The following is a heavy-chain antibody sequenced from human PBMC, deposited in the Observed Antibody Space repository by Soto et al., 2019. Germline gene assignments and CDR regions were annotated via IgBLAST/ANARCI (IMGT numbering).Heavy chain of an antibody. J-gene: IGHJ6*02. CDR1: VYSFTSYW. V-gene: IGHV5-51*01. CDR2: IYPGDSDT. D-gene: IGHD3-10*01. Sequence: PGESLNIFCKGSVYSFTSYWIGGLRQMPGKGLEWMGIIYPGDSDTRYSPSFQGQVTISADKSISTAYLQWSSLKASDTAMYYCARHGEAIAVSDPYYYYGMDVWGQGTTVTVSS. CDR3: ARHGEAIAVSDPYYYYGMDV.